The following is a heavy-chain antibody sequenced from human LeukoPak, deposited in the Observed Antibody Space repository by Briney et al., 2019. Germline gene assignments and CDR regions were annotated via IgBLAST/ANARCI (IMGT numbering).Heavy chain of an antibody. CDR2: IKQYGGEQ. CDR1: GFTFSTYW. Sequence: KAGGSLRLSCAASGFTFSTYWMSWVRQAPGKGLEWVANIKQYGGEQSYVDSVKGRFSISGDNAKNSLYLQMNSLRGEDTAVYYCARANYVWGSPMFYWGQGTLVTVSS. D-gene: IGHD3-16*01. V-gene: IGHV3-7*01. J-gene: IGHJ4*02. CDR3: ARANYVWGSPMFY.